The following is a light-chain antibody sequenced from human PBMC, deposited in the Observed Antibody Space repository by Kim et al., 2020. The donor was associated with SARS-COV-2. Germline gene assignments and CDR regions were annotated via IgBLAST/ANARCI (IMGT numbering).Light chain of an antibody. CDR2: GNN. J-gene: IGLJ2*01. Sequence: QPVLTQPPSVSGAPGQRVTIPCTGSSSNIGAGFDVHWYQRFPGTAPKLLIYGNNNRPSGVPDRFSGSKSGASASLAITGLQAEDEADYYCQSYDTSLSDSFVIFGGGTQLTVL. V-gene: IGLV1-40*01. CDR3: QSYDTSLSDSFVI. CDR1: SSNIGAGFD.